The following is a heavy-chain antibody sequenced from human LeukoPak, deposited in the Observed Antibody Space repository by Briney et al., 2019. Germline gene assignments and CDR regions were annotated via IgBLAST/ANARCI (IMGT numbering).Heavy chain of an antibody. J-gene: IGHJ4*02. D-gene: IGHD3-16*01. CDR2: LNSDGTTT. Sequence: GGSLRLSCAASGFTFSSYWMHWVRQAPGKGLVWVSRLNSDGTTTSYADSVKGRFTISRDNAKNTLYLQMNSLRAEDTAVYYCARDRAGGGFDYWGQGTLVTVSS. V-gene: IGHV3-74*01. CDR3: ARDRAGGGFDY. CDR1: GFTFSSYW.